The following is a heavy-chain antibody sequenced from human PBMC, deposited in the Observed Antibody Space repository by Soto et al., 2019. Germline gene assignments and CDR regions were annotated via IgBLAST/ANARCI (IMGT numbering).Heavy chain of an antibody. CDR1: GYTFTSYA. CDR2: MNPNSGNT. V-gene: IGHV1-8*02. Sequence: ASVKVSCKASGYTFTSYAMHWVRQAPGQRLEWMGWMNPNSGNTGYAQKFQGRVTMTRNTSISTAYMELSSLRSEDTAVYYCARGRGYYYGSGSFAFDPWGQGTLVTVSS. CDR3: ARGRGYYYGSGSFAFDP. J-gene: IGHJ5*02. D-gene: IGHD3-10*01.